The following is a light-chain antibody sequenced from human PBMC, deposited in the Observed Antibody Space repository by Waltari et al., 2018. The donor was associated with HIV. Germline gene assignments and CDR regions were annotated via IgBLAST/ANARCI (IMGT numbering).Light chain of an antibody. V-gene: IGLV2-23*02. J-gene: IGLJ1*01. CDR3: CSYACSSTSYV. CDR2: EVS. Sequence: QSALTQPASVSGSPGQSITISCTGASINVGFFNLVSWYQQHPGEAPKLIIFEVSQRPSGVSILFSGSKSVTPASLTISGLQAEDEADYYCCSYACSSTSYVFGSGTKVTVL. CDR1: SINVGFFNL.